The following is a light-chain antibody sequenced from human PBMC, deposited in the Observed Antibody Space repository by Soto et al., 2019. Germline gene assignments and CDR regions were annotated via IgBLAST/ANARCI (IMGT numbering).Light chain of an antibody. V-gene: IGLV4-60*03. CDR2: LEGSGSY. Sequence: QAVLTQSSSASASLGSSVKLTCTLSSGHSSYIIAWHQQQPGKAPRYLMKLEGSGSYNKGSGVPDRFSGSSSGADRYLTISNRQSEDEADYYCETWDSNTRVFGTGTKVTVL. CDR3: ETWDSNTRV. J-gene: IGLJ1*01. CDR1: SGHSSYI.